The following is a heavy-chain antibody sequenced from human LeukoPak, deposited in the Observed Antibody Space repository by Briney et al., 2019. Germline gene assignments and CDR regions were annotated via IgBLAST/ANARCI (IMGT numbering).Heavy chain of an antibody. J-gene: IGHJ6*03. CDR1: GFTVSSNY. CDR2: IYSGGST. CDR3: ARARSSYPYYYYYYMDV. D-gene: IGHD6-13*01. V-gene: IGHV3-53*01. Sequence: GGSLRLSCAVSGFTVSSNYMSWVRQPPGKGLEWVSVIYSGGSTYYADSVKGRFTISRDNSKNTLYLQMNSLRAEDTALYYCARARSSYPYYYYYYMDVWGKGTTVTVSS.